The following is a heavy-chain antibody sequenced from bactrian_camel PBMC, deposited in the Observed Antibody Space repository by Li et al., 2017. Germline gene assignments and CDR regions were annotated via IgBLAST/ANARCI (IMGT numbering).Heavy chain of an antibody. Sequence: VQLVESGEGSVQTGESLRLSCAASGFIDSRYCMGWFRQAPGKEREGVAHIYVIGGTTAYADSVKGRFTISQGNAKNTLYLQMNSLKPEDTAIYYCAADSYWVVTGTRKKNYTECLRASVYDYNVRGQGTQVTVS. CDR2: IYVIGGTT. CDR1: GFIDSRYC. D-gene: IGHD6*01. J-gene: IGHJ4*01. V-gene: IGHV3S1*01.